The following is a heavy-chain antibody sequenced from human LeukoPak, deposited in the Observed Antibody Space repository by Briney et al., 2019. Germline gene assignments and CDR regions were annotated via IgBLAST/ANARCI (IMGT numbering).Heavy chain of an antibody. J-gene: IGHJ5*02. CDR3: ARTYSSSWYNWFDP. Sequence: SETLSLTCTVSGGSISSYYWSWIRKPPGKGLEWIGYIYYSGSTNYNPSLKSRVTISVDTSKNQFSLKLSSVTAADTAVYYCARTYSSSWYNWFDPWGQGTLVTVSS. V-gene: IGHV4-59*08. CDR1: GGSISSYY. CDR2: IYYSGST. D-gene: IGHD6-13*01.